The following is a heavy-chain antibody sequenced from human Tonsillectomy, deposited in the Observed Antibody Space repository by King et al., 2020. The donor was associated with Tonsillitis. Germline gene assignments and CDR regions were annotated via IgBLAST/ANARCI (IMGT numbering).Heavy chain of an antibody. Sequence: DVQLVESGGGLVQPGGSLRLCCAASGFTFSSYAMSWVRQAPGKGPEWVSAISGSGDSTYYADSVKGRFTISRDNSKNTLYLQMNSLRAEDTAVYYCAKRSYDSSDYHFDYCGQGTLVTVSS. V-gene: IGHV3-23*04. CDR2: ISGSGDST. D-gene: IGHD3-22*01. CDR3: AKRSYDSSDYHFDY. CDR1: GFTFSSYA. J-gene: IGHJ4*02.